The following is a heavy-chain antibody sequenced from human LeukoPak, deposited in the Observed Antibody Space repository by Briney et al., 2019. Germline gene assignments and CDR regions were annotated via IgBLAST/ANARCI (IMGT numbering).Heavy chain of an antibody. J-gene: IGHJ4*02. Sequence: GGSLRLSCAASGFTFSSYEMNWVRQAPGKGLEWVSSISSSSSYIYYADSVKGRFTISRDNAKNSLYLQMNSLRAEDTAVYYCARDLTDYGDLGVFDYWGQGTLVTVSS. CDR3: ARDLTDYGDLGVFDY. V-gene: IGHV3-21*01. D-gene: IGHD4-17*01. CDR2: ISSSSSYI. CDR1: GFTFSSYE.